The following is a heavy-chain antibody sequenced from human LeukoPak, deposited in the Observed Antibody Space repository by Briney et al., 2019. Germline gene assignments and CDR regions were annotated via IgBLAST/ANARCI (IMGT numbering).Heavy chain of an antibody. V-gene: IGHV4-39*01. J-gene: IGHJ3*02. CDR3: ARGHILRWYRGRVWAFDI. CDR2: INHSGRT. Sequence: PSETLSLTCTVSSGSISSSSYYWGWIRQPPGKGLEWIGIINHSGRTYYKPSLKSRITISVDTSNNQFSLKLSSVTAADTAVYYCARGHILRWYRGRVWAFDIWGQGTMVTVSS. CDR1: SGSISSSSYY. D-gene: IGHD4-23*01.